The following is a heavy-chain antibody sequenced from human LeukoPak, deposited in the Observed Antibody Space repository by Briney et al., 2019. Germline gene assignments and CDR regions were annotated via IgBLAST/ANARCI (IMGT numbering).Heavy chain of an antibody. CDR3: ARTLAVAGSYYFDY. Sequence: GASVKVSCKASGYAFTSCGISWVRQAPGQGLEWMGWISAYNGNTDYAQKLQGRVTMTTDTSTSTAYMELRSLRSDDTAVYYCARTLAVAGSYYFDYWGQGTLVTVSS. J-gene: IGHJ4*02. CDR1: GYAFTSCG. V-gene: IGHV1-18*01. CDR2: ISAYNGNT. D-gene: IGHD6-19*01.